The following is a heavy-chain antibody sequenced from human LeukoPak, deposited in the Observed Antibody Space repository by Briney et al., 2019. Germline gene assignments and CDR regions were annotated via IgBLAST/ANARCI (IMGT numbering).Heavy chain of an antibody. V-gene: IGHV4-34*01. Sequence: SETLSLTCAVYGGSFSGYYWSWIRQPPGKGLEWIGEINHSGSTNYNPSLKSRVTISVDTSKNQFSLKLSSVTAADTAVYYCARGGLGYDILTGPAEYYYYMDVWGKGTTVTVSS. CDR3: ARGGLGYDILTGPAEYYYYMDV. CDR2: INHSGST. D-gene: IGHD3-9*01. CDR1: GGSFSGYY. J-gene: IGHJ6*03.